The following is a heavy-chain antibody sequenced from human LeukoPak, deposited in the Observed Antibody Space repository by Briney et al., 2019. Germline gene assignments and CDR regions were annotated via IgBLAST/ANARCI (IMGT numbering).Heavy chain of an antibody. V-gene: IGHV1-46*01. CDR2: INPSGGST. D-gene: IGHD3-22*01. CDR3: ARAPRYDSSGYYFIR. Sequence: ASVTVSFTASGYTFTSYYMHWVRQAPGQGLEWMGIINPSGGSTSYAQKFQGRVTMTRDTSTSTVYMELSSLRSEDTAVYYCARAPRYDSSGYYFIRWGQGTLVTVSS. J-gene: IGHJ4*02. CDR1: GYTFTSYY.